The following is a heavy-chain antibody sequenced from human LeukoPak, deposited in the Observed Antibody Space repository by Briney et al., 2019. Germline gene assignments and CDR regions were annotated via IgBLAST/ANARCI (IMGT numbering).Heavy chain of an antibody. Sequence: ASVKVSCKASGGTFSSYAISWVRQAPGQGLEWMGGIIPIFGTANYAQKFQGRVTITTDASTSTDYMELSSLRSEDTAVYCCARASVLMGATMPVYFDYWGQGTLVTVSS. V-gene: IGHV1-69*05. D-gene: IGHD1-26*01. CDR2: IIPIFGTA. CDR1: GGTFSSYA. CDR3: ARASVLMGATMPVYFDY. J-gene: IGHJ4*02.